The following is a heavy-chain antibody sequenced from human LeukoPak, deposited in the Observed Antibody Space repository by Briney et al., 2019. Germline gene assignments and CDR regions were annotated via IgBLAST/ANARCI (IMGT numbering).Heavy chain of an antibody. CDR1: GFAFRSYG. Sequence: GGSLRLSWAASGFAFRSYGIHWVRQAPGKGLEWVAVIWYDGSNKYYADSVKGRFTISRDNCKNTLYLKMNSLRAEDTAVYYCAKERCSSTICSDDYWGQGTLVTVSS. CDR2: IWYDGSNK. D-gene: IGHD2-2*01. CDR3: AKERCSSTICSDDY. V-gene: IGHV3-33*06. J-gene: IGHJ4*02.